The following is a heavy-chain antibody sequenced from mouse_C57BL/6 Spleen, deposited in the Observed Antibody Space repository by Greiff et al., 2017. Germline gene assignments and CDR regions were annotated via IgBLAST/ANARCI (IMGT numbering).Heavy chain of an antibody. CDR1: GYTFTDYE. CDR2: IDPETGGT. Sequence: QVQLKQSGAELVRPGASVTLSCKASGYTFTDYEMHWVKQTPVHGLEWIGAIDPETGGTAYNQKFKGKAILTADKSSSTAYMELRSLTSEDSAVYYCTRSHYGNYGFAYWGQGTLVTVSA. J-gene: IGHJ3*01. D-gene: IGHD2-1*01. V-gene: IGHV1-15*01. CDR3: TRSHYGNYGFAY.